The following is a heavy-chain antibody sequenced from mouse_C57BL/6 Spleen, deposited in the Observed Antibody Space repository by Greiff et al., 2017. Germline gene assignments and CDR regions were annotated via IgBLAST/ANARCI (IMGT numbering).Heavy chain of an antibody. V-gene: IGHV3-6*01. J-gene: IGHJ3*01. CDR1: GYSITSGYY. CDR3: ARLNWEGAY. CDR2: ISYDGSN. Sequence: EVQRVESGPGLVKPSQSLSLTCSVTGYSITSGYYWNWIRQFPGNKLEWMGYISYDGSNNYNPSLKNRISITRDTSKNQFFLKLNSVTTEDTATYYCARLNWEGAYWGQGTLVTVSA. D-gene: IGHD4-1*02.